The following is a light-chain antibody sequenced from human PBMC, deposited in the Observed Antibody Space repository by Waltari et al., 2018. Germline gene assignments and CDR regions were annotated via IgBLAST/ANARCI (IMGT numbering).Light chain of an antibody. CDR3: QQYGSSPCT. CDR1: QCVSSSY. J-gene: IGKJ2*02. Sequence: EIVLTQSPGTLSLSPGERATLSCRASQCVSSSYLAWYQPKPGQAPRLLIYGASSRATGIPDRFSGSGSGTDFTLTISRLEPEDFAVFYCQQYGSSPCTFGQGTKLEIK. V-gene: IGKV3-20*01. CDR2: GAS.